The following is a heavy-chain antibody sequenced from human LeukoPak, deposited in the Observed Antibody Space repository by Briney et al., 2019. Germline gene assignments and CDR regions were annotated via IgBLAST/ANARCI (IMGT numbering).Heavy chain of an antibody. V-gene: IGHV3-21*01. Sequence: GGSLRLSCAASGFTFSSYSMNWVRQAPGKGLEWVSSISSSSSYVYYADSVKGRFTISRDNAKNSLYLQMNSLRAEDTAVYYCARDEIVVVPAARSGVDYYYYYMDVWGKGTTVTVSS. D-gene: IGHD2-2*01. CDR3: ARDEIVVVPAARSGVDYYYYYMDV. CDR1: GFTFSSYS. J-gene: IGHJ6*03. CDR2: ISSSSSYV.